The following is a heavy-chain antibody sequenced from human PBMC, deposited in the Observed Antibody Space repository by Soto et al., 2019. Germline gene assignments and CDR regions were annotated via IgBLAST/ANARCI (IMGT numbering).Heavy chain of an antibody. J-gene: IGHJ4*01. CDR3: ARSYYDSRGSHFDY. CDR1: GFAFSSYW. V-gene: IGHV3-7*05. D-gene: IGHD3-22*01. Sequence: GGSLRLSCTASGFAFSSYWMNWVRQAPGKGLEWVANIKEDGSEKSYVDSVKGRFTISRDNDKKSLYLVMSSLRAEDTAVYFCARSYYDSRGSHFDYWGHGTLVTVSS. CDR2: IKEDGSEK.